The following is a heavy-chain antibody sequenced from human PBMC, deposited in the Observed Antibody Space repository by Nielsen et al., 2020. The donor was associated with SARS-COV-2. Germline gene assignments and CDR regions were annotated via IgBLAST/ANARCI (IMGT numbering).Heavy chain of an antibody. CDR1: GFTFSSYG. J-gene: IGHJ6*03. V-gene: IGHV3-33*01. CDR2: IWYDGSNK. Sequence: GESLKISCAASGFTFSSYGMHWVRQAPGKGLEWVAVIWYDGSNKYYADSVKGRFTISRDNSKNTLYLQMNSLRAEDTAVYYCARGAAPYYYYYYMDVWGKGTTVTVSS. D-gene: IGHD1-26*01. CDR3: ARGAAPYYYYYYMDV.